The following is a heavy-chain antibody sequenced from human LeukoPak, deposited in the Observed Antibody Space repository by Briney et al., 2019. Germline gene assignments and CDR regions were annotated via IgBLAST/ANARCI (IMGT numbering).Heavy chain of an antibody. CDR3: ARVGDIVVVPAAMPSAAFDI. D-gene: IGHD2-2*01. CDR1: GGTDSSYA. Sequence: SVKVSCNASGGTDSSYAISWARQAPGQGLEWMGGIIPIFGTANYAQKFQGRVTITADKSTSTAYMELSSLRSEDTAVYYCARVGDIVVVPAAMPSAAFDIWGQGTMVTVSS. V-gene: IGHV1-69*06. CDR2: IIPIFGTA. J-gene: IGHJ3*02.